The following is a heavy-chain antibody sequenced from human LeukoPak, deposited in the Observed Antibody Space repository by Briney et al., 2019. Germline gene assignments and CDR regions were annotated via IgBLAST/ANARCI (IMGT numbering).Heavy chain of an antibody. D-gene: IGHD6-19*01. Sequence: SETLSLTSTVSGDSISSHYWSWIRQPPGKGLERIAYIYDTGTTVSNPSLKSRVSMSLDRSKNEFSLQLTSVTAADTAVYYCAGIWYSSGYYFDYWGQGTLVTVSS. CDR3: AGIWYSSGYYFDY. J-gene: IGHJ4*02. V-gene: IGHV4-59*11. CDR1: GDSISSHY. CDR2: IYDTGTT.